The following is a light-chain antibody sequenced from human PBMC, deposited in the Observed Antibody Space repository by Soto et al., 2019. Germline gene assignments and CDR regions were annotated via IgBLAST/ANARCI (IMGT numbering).Light chain of an antibody. CDR3: QQYDSYALT. CDR2: KAS. Sequence: DIPMTQSPSTLSASVGDRVTITSRASQTISGWLAWYQQKPGKAPKLLIYKASSLESGVPSRFSGSGSGIEFTLTISSLQPDDFATYYCQQYDSYALTFGGGTKVEIK. J-gene: IGKJ4*01. V-gene: IGKV1-5*03. CDR1: QTISGW.